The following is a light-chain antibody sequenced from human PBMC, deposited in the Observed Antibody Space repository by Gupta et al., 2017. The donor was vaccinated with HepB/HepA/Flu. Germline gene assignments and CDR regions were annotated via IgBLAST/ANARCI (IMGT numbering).Light chain of an antibody. CDR2: EVS. Sequence: QSALTQPASVSGSPGQSITISCPGTSSDIGTYNLVSWYHQHPGKAPKLMIYEVSKRPSGVSNRCSGSKSANTASLTISGLQAEDEADYYCCSYAVSYTYLFATGTKVTVL. V-gene: IGLV2-23*02. CDR1: SSDIGTYNL. CDR3: CSYAVSYTYL. J-gene: IGLJ1*01.